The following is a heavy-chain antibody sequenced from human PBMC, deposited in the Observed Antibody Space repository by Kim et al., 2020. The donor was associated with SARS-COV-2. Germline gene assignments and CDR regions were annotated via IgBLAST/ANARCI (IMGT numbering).Heavy chain of an antibody. D-gene: IGHD3-16*01. CDR2: FNLDIIRT. V-gene: IGHV3-9*02. J-gene: IGHJ6*02. CDR1: GFTSNIYA. CDR3: VRDTSPGGADV. Sequence: GGSLRLSCAASGFTSNIYAMHWVRQVPGKGLEWVAGFNLDIIRTGYSYSVRGRFTIFSDNAKNSLYLQMNSLRVDDTGLYFCVRDTSPGGADVWGQGTTV.